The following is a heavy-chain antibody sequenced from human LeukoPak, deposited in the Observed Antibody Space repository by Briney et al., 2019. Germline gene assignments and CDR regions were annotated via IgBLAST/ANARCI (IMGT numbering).Heavy chain of an antibody. Sequence: ASVKVSCKASGYTFTGYYMHWVRQAPGQGLEWMGWINPNSGGTNYARKFQGRVTMTRDTSISTAYMELSRLRSDDTAVYYCARDGQLTRYYYYYGMDVWGQGTTVTVSS. CDR1: GYTFTGYY. D-gene: IGHD6-13*01. J-gene: IGHJ6*02. CDR2: INPNSGGT. V-gene: IGHV1-2*02. CDR3: ARDGQLTRYYYYYGMDV.